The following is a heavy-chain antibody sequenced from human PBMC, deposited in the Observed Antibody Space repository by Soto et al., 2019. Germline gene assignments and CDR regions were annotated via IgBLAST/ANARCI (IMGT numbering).Heavy chain of an antibody. J-gene: IGHJ6*02. CDR1: VFTFSDYY. D-gene: IGHD6-13*01. CDR3: ARANPSWYGVDYYYGMDV. Sequence: WGSLRVSCASSVFTFSDYYMNWIRQAPGKGLDWVSCISGSGSTIYYADSVKGRFTISRDNAKNSLYLQMNSLRAEDTAVYYCARANPSWYGVDYYYGMDVWGQGTTVTVSS. V-gene: IGHV3-11*01. CDR2: ISGSGSTI.